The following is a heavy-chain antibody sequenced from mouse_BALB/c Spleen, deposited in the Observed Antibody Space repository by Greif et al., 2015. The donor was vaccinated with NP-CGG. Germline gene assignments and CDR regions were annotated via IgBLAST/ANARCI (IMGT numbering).Heavy chain of an antibody. CDR2: INPNNGGT. D-gene: IGHD2-10*02. CDR1: GYTFTEYT. Sequence: EVQGVESGPELVKPGASVKISCKTSGYTFTEYTLHWVKQSHGKSLEWIGGINPNNGGTIYNQKFKDKATLTEDRSSSTDNMELRSLTSEDSAVYYCVRKRYGNWYFDDWGAGTTVTVSS. J-gene: IGHJ1*01. CDR3: VRKRYGNWYFDD. V-gene: IGHV1-18*01.